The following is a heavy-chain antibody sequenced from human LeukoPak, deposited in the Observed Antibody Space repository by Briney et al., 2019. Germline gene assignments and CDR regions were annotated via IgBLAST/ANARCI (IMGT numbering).Heavy chain of an antibody. J-gene: IGHJ4*02. CDR2: ISSDGGST. CDR3: VKGGYCSGRGCYSTDAWVDY. V-gene: IGHV3-64D*09. D-gene: IGHD2-15*01. CDR1: GFTFSTYA. Sequence: PGGSLRLSCSASGFTFSTYAMHWVRQAPEKGLEYVSAISSDGGSTYYADSMKGRFTISRDNSKNTLYLQVSSLRTEDTAMYYCVKGGYCSGRGCYSTDAWVDYWGQGTLVTVSS.